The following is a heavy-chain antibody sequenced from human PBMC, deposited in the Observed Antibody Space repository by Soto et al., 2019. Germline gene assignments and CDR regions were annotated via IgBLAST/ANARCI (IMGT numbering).Heavy chain of an antibody. CDR2: IYHSGST. J-gene: IGHJ4*02. Sequence: SETLSLTCAVXGGSISSSNWCSWVRQPPGKGLEWIGEIYHSGSTNYNPSLKSRVTISVDKSKNQFSLKLSSVTAADTAVYYCARGMTTVTTFDYWGQGTLVTVSS. D-gene: IGHD4-17*01. CDR1: GGSISSSNW. V-gene: IGHV4-4*02. CDR3: ARGMTTVTTFDY.